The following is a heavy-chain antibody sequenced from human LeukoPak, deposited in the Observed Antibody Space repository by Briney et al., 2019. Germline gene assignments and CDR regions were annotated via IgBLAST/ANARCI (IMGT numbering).Heavy chain of an antibody. V-gene: IGHV4-39*01. Sequence: SETLSLTCAVSGGSISSNSYYWGWIRQPPGKGLEWIGSIYYSGSTYYNPSLKGRVTISVDTSKNQFSLKLSSVTAADTAVYYCARTRYYYNSRSYGAPYYFDYWVQGTLVTVSS. J-gene: IGHJ4*02. CDR2: IYYSGST. CDR1: GGSISSNSYY. D-gene: IGHD3-10*01. CDR3: ARTRYYYNSRSYGAPYYFDY.